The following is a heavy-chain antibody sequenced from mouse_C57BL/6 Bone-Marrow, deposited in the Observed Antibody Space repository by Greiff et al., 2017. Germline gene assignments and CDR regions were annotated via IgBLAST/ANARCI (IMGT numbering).Heavy chain of an antibody. CDR3: ARWGYPYYYAMDY. CDR1: GYTFTGYW. Sequence: VQLQQSGAELMKPGASVKLSCKATGYTFTGYWIEWVKQRPGHGLEWIGEILPGSGSTNYNEKFKGKATFTADTSSNNAYMQLSSLTTEDSAIYYCARWGYPYYYAMDYWGQGTSVTVSS. D-gene: IGHD2-2*01. CDR2: ILPGSGST. J-gene: IGHJ4*01. V-gene: IGHV1-9*01.